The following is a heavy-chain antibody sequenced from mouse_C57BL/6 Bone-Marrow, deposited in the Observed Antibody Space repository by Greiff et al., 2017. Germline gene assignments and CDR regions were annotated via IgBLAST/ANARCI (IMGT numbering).Heavy chain of an antibody. CDR1: GFTFNTNA. D-gene: IGHD1-1*01. CDR3: VRDHFYGRDYWYFDV. V-gene: IGHV10S3*01. CDR2: IRSKSNNYAT. Sequence: EVQLVETGGGLVQPKGSLKLSCAASGFTFNTNAMNWVRQAPGKGLEWVARIRSKSNNYATYYADSVKDRFTTSRDDSQSMLYLQMNNLRTEDTAMYYCVRDHFYGRDYWYFDVWGAGTTVTVSS. J-gene: IGHJ1*01.